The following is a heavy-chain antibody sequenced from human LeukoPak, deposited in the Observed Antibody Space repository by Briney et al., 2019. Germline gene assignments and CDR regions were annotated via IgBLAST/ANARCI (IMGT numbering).Heavy chain of an antibody. Sequence: GGSLRLSCAASGFTFSSYSMNWVRQAPGKGLEWVSSISSSSSYIYYADSVKGRFTISRDNAKNSLYLQMNSLRAEDTAVYYCARGWVRGVTHFDYWGQGTLVTVSS. CDR3: ARGWVRGVTHFDY. CDR2: ISSSSSYI. D-gene: IGHD3-10*01. J-gene: IGHJ4*02. V-gene: IGHV3-21*01. CDR1: GFTFSSYS.